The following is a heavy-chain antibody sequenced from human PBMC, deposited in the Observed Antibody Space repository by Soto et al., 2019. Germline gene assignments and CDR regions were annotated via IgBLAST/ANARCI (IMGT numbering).Heavy chain of an antibody. CDR3: ATSTATDAFDI. CDR2: VRDDGSKT. CDR1: GFTFSDYG. V-gene: IGHV3-33*01. Sequence: QVQMVASGGGVVQPGKSLRLSCAASGFTFSDYGMHWFRQAPARGPEWVALVRDDGSKTYYADSVRGRFTISRDNSKNMFYLQMNSLRVEDTAIYYCATSTATDAFDIWGKGTMVTVSS. J-gene: IGHJ3*02.